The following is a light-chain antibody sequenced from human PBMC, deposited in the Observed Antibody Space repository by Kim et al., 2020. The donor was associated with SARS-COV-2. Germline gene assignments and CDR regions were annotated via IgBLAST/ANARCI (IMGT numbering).Light chain of an antibody. Sequence: EIVLTQSPVTVSLSPGDRASLSCRASHSVSSSYLAWYQQKPGQAPRLLIYGASSRATGIPDRFSGSGSRTDFTLTISRLEPEDVAVYYCQQYGRSPLTFGGGTKVEIK. CDR3: QQYGRSPLT. J-gene: IGKJ4*01. CDR2: GAS. CDR1: HSVSSSY. V-gene: IGKV3-20*01.